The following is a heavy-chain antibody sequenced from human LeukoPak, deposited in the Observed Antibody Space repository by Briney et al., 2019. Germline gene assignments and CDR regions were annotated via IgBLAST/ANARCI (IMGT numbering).Heavy chain of an antibody. CDR1: GFTFSDYY. CDR2: ISSSGSTI. V-gene: IGHV3-11*04. CDR3: AREYYYGSGRSFGYDY. J-gene: IGHJ4*02. D-gene: IGHD3-10*01. Sequence: GGALRLSCAASGFTFSDYYMSWIRQAPGKGREWVSYISSSGSTIYYADSVKGRFTISRDNAKNSLYLQMNRLRAEDTAVYYCAREYYYGSGRSFGYDYWGQGTLVTVSS.